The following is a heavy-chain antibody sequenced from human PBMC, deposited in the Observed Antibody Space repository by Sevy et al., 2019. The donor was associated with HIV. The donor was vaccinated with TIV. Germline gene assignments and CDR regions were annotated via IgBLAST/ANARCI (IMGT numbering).Heavy chain of an antibody. J-gene: IGHJ3*02. D-gene: IGHD2-21*02. V-gene: IGHV5-51*01. CDR2: IFPGNSDA. CDR3: VRGGHFPLDAFDI. Sequence: GESLKISCETSGYWFTSHWIGWVRRMPGKGLEWVGIIFPGNSDAGYAPSFQGQVTISVGKSISAAYLQWSSLKASDTAIYYCVRGGHFPLDAFDIWGQGTMVTVSS. CDR1: GYWFTSHW.